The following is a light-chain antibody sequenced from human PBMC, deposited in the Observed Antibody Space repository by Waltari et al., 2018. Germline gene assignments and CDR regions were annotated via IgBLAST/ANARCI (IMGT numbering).Light chain of an antibody. V-gene: IGLV2-14*01. J-gene: IGLJ2*01. CDR2: DVT. CDR1: SSDVGGYNF. Sequence: QSALAQPASVSGSPGQSITISCTGTSSDVGGYNFVSWYQQHPGKAPKLLIYDVTKRPSVVSHRFSGSKSGNTASLTISGLQAEDEADYYCTSYTSTNTVIFGGGTKVTVL. CDR3: TSYTSTNTVI.